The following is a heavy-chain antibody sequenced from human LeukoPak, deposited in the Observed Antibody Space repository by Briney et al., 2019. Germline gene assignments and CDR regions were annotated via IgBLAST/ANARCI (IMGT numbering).Heavy chain of an antibody. CDR3: ATFNIVVVPAVDDAFDI. CDR2: FDPEDGET. Sequence: ASVKVSCKVSGYTLTELSMHWVRQAPGKGLEWMGGFDPEDGETIYAQKFQGRVTTTEDTSTDTAYMELSSLRSEDTAVYYCATFNIVVVPAVDDAFDIWGQGTMVTVSS. J-gene: IGHJ3*02. CDR1: GYTLTELS. V-gene: IGHV1-24*01. D-gene: IGHD2-2*01.